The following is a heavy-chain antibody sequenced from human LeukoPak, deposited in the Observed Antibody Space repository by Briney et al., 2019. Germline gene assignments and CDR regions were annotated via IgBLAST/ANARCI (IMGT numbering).Heavy chain of an antibody. J-gene: IGHJ6*03. D-gene: IGHD5-18*01. V-gene: IGHV4-59*01. Sequence: SETLSLTCTVSGGSISSYYWSWIRQPPGKGLEWIGYIYYSGSTHYNPSLKSRVTISVDTSKNQFSLKLSSVAAADTAVYYCARTEESGYSYRYFGYYYYMDVWGKGTTVTVSS. CDR3: ARTEESGYSYRYFGYYYYMDV. CDR1: GGSISSYY. CDR2: IYYSGST.